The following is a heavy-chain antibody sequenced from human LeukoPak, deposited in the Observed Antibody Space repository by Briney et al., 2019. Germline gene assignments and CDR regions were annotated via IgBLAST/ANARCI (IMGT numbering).Heavy chain of an antibody. CDR3: ARGTNYYDSTGMSD. CDR1: GLTFSSHA. CDR2: INSDGSST. Sequence: GGSLRLSCAASGLTFSSHAMHWVRQAPGKGLVWVSRINSDGSSTNYADSVKGRFTISRDNAKNTLYLQVNSLRAEDTAVYFCARGTNYYDSTGMSDWGQGTLVTVSS. D-gene: IGHD3-22*01. V-gene: IGHV3-74*01. J-gene: IGHJ4*02.